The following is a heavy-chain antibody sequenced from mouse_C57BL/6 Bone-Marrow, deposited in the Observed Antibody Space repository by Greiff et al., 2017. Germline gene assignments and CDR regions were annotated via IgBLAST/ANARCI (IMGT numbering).Heavy chain of an antibody. CDR3: AIEGFAY. CDR2: SLPGSGSA. CDR1: GYTSTGYW. Sequence: VQLQQSGAELMKPGASVKLSCKATGYTSTGYWLEGVKQRPGHGLEWIGASLPGSGSAHHTEKFKGKATFTADTSSNTAYMQLSSLTTEYSAIDYCAIEGFAYWGQGALVTVSA. V-gene: IGHV1-9*01. J-gene: IGHJ3*01.